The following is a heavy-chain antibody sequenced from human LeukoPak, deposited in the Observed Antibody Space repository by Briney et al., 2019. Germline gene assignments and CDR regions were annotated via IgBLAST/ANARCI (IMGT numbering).Heavy chain of an antibody. CDR2: ISGSGSST. CDR3: AKDRHAPGRYCSSTICFPFDP. D-gene: IGHD2-2*01. J-gene: IGHJ5*02. V-gene: IGHV3-23*01. Sequence: GGSLRLSCAASGFTFSSYDMSWVRQAPGKGLEWVSGISGSGSSTYYADSVKGRFTISRDNSKSTLYLQMNSLRAEDTAVYYCAKDRHAPGRYCSSTICFPFDPWGQGTLVTVSS. CDR1: GFTFSSYD.